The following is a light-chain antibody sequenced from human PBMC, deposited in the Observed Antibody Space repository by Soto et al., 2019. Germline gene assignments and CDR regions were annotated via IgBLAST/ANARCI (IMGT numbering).Light chain of an antibody. V-gene: IGKV3-11*01. J-gene: IGKJ5*01. CDR1: QSFRGL. CDR3: QQRHMWPIT. Sequence: ILFMQSPCTLSLSTGERATLFCRASQSFRGLLAWYQQKPGQAPRLLIYDAYNRATGIPPRFSGSGSGTDFTLTISSLEPEDSAVYYCQQRHMWPITFGQGTRLEIK. CDR2: DAY.